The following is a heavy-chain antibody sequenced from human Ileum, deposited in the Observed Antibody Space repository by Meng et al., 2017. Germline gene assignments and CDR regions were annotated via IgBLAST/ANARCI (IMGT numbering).Heavy chain of an antibody. D-gene: IGHD4-17*01. CDR3: ARIDDYGDYVDY. V-gene: IGHV4-4*02. J-gene: IGHJ4*02. Sequence: QVQRQGSGPGRLMPSGTLYLTCYVSGVSIRSSNWWSWVRQPPGKGLEWIGEIYHSGSTNYNPSLKSRVTISVDKSKNQFSLKLSSVTAADTAVYYCARIDDYGDYVDYWGQGTLVTVSS. CDR1: GVSIRSSNW. CDR2: IYHSGST.